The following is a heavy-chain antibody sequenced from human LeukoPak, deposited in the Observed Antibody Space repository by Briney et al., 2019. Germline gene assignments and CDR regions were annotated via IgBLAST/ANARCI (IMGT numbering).Heavy chain of an antibody. J-gene: IGHJ4*02. V-gene: IGHV4-39*01. Sequence: SETLSLTCTVSGGSISSTGYYWAWIRQPPGKGLEWIGSISYSGTTFYNPSLKSRVTVSGDTSKNQFSLKLSSLTAADTAVYYCAGRDIVATIDSWGQGTLVTVSS. CDR2: ISYSGTT. D-gene: IGHD5-12*01. CDR3: AGRDIVATIDS. CDR1: GGSISSTGYY.